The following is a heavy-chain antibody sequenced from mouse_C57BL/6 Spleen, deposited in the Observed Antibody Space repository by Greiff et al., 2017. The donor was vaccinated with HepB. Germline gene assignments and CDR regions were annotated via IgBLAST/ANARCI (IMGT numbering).Heavy chain of an antibody. J-gene: IGHJ4*01. CDR1: GYTFTDYY. Sequence: VQRVESGAELVRPGASVKLSCKASGYTFTDYYINWVKQRPGQGLEWIARIYPGSGNTYYNEKFKGKATLTAEKSSSTAYMQLSSLTSEDSAVYFCAKANYYGSSDLYAMDYWGQGTSVTVSS. V-gene: IGHV1-76*01. CDR2: IYPGSGNT. CDR3: AKANYYGSSDLYAMDY. D-gene: IGHD1-1*01.